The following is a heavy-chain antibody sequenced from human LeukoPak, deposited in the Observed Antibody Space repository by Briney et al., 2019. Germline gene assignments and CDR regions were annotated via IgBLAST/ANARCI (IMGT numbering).Heavy chain of an antibody. CDR1: GFTFSSYA. J-gene: IGHJ5*02. Sequence: GASLRLSCAASGFTFSSYAMCWVRQAPGKGLQWVSSITSSGDNTYYADSVSGRFTISRDNTKNTLHLQVNSLRAEDTAVYYCVRGSCGNYDTWGQGNLVTVSS. CDR2: ITSSGDNT. V-gene: IGHV3-23*01. CDR3: VRGSCGNYDT. D-gene: IGHD3-22*01.